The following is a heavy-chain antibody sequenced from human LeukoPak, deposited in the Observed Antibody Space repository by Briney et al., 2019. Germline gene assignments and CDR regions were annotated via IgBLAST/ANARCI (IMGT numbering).Heavy chain of an antibody. CDR3: ARLTVTTKDALDM. CDR1: DFTFSSSE. D-gene: IGHD4-17*01. J-gene: IGHJ3*02. CDR2: IGSSDTTV. Sequence: GGSLRLSCAASDFTFSSSEMNWLRQAPGKGLEWVSYIGSSDTTVHYADSVEGRFTISRDNAKNSLYLQMNSLRAEDTAIYYCARLTVTTKDALDMWGQGTMVIVSS. V-gene: IGHV3-48*03.